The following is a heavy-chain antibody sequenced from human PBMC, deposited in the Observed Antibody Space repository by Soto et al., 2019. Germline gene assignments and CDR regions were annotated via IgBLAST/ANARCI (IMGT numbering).Heavy chain of an antibody. CDR2: IYWDDDK. CDR3: AQVTVTTSPSGYYYYYYMDV. V-gene: IGHV2-5*02. J-gene: IGHJ6*03. CDR1: GFSLSTSGVG. D-gene: IGHD4-4*01. Sequence: SGPTLVNPTQTLTLTCTFSGFSLSTSGVGVGWIRQPPGKALEWLALIYWDDDKRYSPSLKSRLTITKDTSKNQVVLTMTNMDPVDTATYYCAQVTVTTSPSGYYYYYYMDVWGKGTTVTVSS.